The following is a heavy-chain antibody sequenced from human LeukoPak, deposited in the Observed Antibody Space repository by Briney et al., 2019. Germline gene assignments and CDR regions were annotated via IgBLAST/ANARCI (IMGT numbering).Heavy chain of an antibody. D-gene: IGHD3-22*01. Sequence: GRSLRLSCAASGFPFSKYGMHWVRQAPGKGLEWVAVIWYDGSEKYYADSVKGRFTISRDNSKNTLYLQMNSLRAEDTAVYYCARGVVYDSSGYYPYYFDYWGQGTLDTVSS. V-gene: IGHV3-33*01. CDR1: GFPFSKYG. CDR2: IWYDGSEK. J-gene: IGHJ4*02. CDR3: ARGVVYDSSGYYPYYFDY.